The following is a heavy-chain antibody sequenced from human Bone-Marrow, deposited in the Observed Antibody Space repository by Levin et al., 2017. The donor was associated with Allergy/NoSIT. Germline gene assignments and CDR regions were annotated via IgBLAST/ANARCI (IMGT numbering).Heavy chain of an antibody. CDR2: IIPIFRTT. Sequence: GGSLRLSCMASGVTLSNFAVSWVRQAPGQGLEWMGGIIPIFRTTSYAQKFQGRVTITVDESTSTAYMELSSLRCEDTAVYYCAGTRRYCTGGSCLQGEGDYWGQGTLVTVSS. CDR1: GVTLSNFA. CDR3: AGTRRYCTGGSCLQGEGDY. V-gene: IGHV1-69*01. D-gene: IGHD2-8*02. J-gene: IGHJ4*02.